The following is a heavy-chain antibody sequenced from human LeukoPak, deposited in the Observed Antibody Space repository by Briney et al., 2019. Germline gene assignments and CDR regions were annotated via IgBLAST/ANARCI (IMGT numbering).Heavy chain of an antibody. CDR1: GFTFSSYW. V-gene: IGHV3-7*01. CDR2: IKQDGSEK. CDR3: ASCPFSSSWYWRDGMDV. D-gene: IGHD6-13*01. J-gene: IGHJ6*02. Sequence: GGSLRLSCAASGFTFSSYWMSWVRQAPGKGLEWVANIKQDGSEKYYVDSVKGRFTISRDNAKNSLYLQMNSLRAEDTAVYYCASCPFSSSWYWRDGMDVWGQGTTVTVSS.